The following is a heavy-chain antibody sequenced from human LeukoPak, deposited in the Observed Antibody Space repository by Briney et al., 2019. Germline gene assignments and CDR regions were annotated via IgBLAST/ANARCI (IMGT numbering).Heavy chain of an antibody. J-gene: IGHJ6*03. Sequence: SETLSLTCTVSGGSINGYYWSWIRQPAGKGLEWIGRIYTSGSTNYNPSLKSRVTMSVDTSKNQFSLKLSSVTAADTAVYYCARDPTYYDFWDMDVWGKGTTVTVSS. V-gene: IGHV4-4*07. CDR1: GGSINGYY. CDR3: ARDPTYYDFWDMDV. D-gene: IGHD3-3*01. CDR2: IYTSGST.